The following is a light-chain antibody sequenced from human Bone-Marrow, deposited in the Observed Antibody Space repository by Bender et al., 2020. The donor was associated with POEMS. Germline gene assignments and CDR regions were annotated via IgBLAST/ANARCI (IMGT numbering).Light chain of an antibody. CDR1: SSDIGFYNL. CDR3: YSYSSGGGI. J-gene: IGLJ2*01. Sequence: QSALTQPASVSGSPGQSITISCTGTSSDIGFYNLVSWYQQHPGNVPKLIIYEVSKRPSGVSNRFSGSKSGNTASLTISGLQAEDEADYYCYSYSSGGGIFGGGTKATVL. CDR2: EVS. V-gene: IGLV2-23*02.